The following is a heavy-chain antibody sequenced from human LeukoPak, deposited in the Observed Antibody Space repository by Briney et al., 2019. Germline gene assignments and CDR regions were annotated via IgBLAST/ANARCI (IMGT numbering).Heavy chain of an antibody. D-gene: IGHD6-6*01. J-gene: IGHJ6*03. Sequence: GGSLRLSCAASGFTFSSYEMNWVRQAPGKGLEWVSYISSSGSTIYYADSVKGRFTISRDNAKNSLYLQMNSLRAEDTAVYYCARVRSSPGIYYYYYMDVWGKGTTVTISS. CDR1: GFTFSSYE. CDR2: ISSSGSTI. V-gene: IGHV3-48*03. CDR3: ARVRSSPGIYYYYYMDV.